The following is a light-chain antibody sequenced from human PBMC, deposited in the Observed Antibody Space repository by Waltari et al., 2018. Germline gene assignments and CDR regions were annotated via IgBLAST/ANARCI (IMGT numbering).Light chain of an antibody. V-gene: IGKV3-20*01. Sequence: EIALTQSPSTLSLSVGERATVSCRARESVSRALAWYQQKPGQAPRLLIYGASTRATGIPDRFSGRGSGTDFSLTISRLGPDDFAVYYCQHYLRLPVTFGQGTTVEI. CDR3: QHYLRLPVT. CDR2: GAS. CDR1: ESVSRA. J-gene: IGKJ1*01.